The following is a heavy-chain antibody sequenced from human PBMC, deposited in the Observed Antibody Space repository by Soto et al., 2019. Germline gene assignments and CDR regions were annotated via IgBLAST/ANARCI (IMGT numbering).Heavy chain of an antibody. Sequence: ASVKVSCKVSGYRFPSYGINWVRQAPGQGLEWVGWVNPDNHNTNYAQNFQHRVSLTTDTSTNTAFLELRGLRSDDTAVYYCARVRFGDPFDYWGQGSLVTVSS. CDR2: VNPDNHNT. D-gene: IGHD3-16*01. V-gene: IGHV1-18*01. CDR1: GYRFPSYG. J-gene: IGHJ4*02. CDR3: ARVRFGDPFDY.